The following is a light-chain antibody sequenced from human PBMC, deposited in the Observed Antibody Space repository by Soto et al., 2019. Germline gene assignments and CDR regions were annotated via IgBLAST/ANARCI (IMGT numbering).Light chain of an antibody. CDR3: HQADSFPLT. CDR2: GAS. V-gene: IGKV1D-12*01. Sequence: DIPMTQSPSSVSASIGDTVTITCRASQGISTLLAWYQQKPGKAPKLLIYGASTLGSGVPSRFSGRGSGADFTLTISSLLPEDFATYFCHQADSFPLTFGGGTKVEIK. CDR1: QGISTL. J-gene: IGKJ4*01.